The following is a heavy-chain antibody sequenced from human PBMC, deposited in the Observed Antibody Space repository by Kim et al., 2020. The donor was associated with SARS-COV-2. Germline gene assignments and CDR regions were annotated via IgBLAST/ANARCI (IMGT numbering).Heavy chain of an antibody. CDR2: SAT. V-gene: IGHV5-51*01. J-gene: IGHJ4*02. CDR3: ARHWRGFDY. Sequence: SATRYSPSFQGQVYISADKSISTAYLQWSSLKASDTAMYYCARHWRGFDYRGQGTLVTVSS. D-gene: IGHD3-3*01.